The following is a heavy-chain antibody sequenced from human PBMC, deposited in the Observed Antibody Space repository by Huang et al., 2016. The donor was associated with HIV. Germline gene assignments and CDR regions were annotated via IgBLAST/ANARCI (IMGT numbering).Heavy chain of an antibody. Sequence: QVQIDQWGAGLLKPSETLSLTCAVYGGSFSDYYWNWIRQHPGKGLEWIGKINHGGSPNQNPSLKSRVTILVDVSKKQFSLQLRSVTAADTAIYYCARGGPRITVTGPLDSWGPGALVSVSS. CDR1: GGSFSDYY. CDR3: ARGGPRITVTGPLDS. CDR2: INHGGSP. J-gene: IGHJ4*02. D-gene: IGHD6-19*01. V-gene: IGHV4-34*01.